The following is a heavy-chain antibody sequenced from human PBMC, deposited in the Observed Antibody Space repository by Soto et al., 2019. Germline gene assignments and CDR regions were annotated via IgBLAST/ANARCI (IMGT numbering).Heavy chain of an antibody. CDR1: GGSSRAYH. J-gene: IGHJ2*01. CDR3: AGGPRYWSVAL. CDR2: FSYSGIL. Sequence: GELQQWGTGLLKPSETLSLNCSVYGGSSRAYHLSWIRQSPGEGLEWIGEFSYSGILNYHPSLKGRVAVSLDTSTNHFSLTMTSVTAADTAVYFCAGGPRYWSVALWGRGTLVTVS. D-gene: IGHD1-20*01. V-gene: IGHV4-34*01.